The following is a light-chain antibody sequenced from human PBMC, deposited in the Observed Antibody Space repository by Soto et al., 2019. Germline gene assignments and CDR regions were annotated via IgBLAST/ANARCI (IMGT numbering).Light chain of an antibody. V-gene: IGKV3-11*01. CDR3: QQRSNWPFTFT. J-gene: IGKJ2*01. CDR2: DAS. Sequence: EIVLTQSPATLSLSPGERATLSCRASQSVSSYLAWYQQKPGQAPRLLIYDASNRATGIPARFSGSGSGTDFTLTISSLEPEDFSLYYCQQRSNWPFTFTFGQGTKLEIK. CDR1: QSVSSY.